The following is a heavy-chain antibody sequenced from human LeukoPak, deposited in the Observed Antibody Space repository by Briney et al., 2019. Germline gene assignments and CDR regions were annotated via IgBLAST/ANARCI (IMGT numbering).Heavy chain of an antibody. D-gene: IGHD1-20*01. Sequence: AGTLRLSCAASGFTFSSYGMHGVRQAPGKGLESVAVISYDGSNKYYAASVKGRFTISRDNYKNTLYLQMNSLRAEDTAVYYCAMGIIGYSDAFDIWGQGTMVTVSS. V-gene: IGHV3-30*03. CDR2: ISYDGSNK. CDR3: AMGIIGYSDAFDI. CDR1: GFTFSSYG. J-gene: IGHJ3*02.